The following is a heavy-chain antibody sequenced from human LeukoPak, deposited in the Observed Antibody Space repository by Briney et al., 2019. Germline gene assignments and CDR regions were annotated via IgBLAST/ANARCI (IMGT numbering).Heavy chain of an antibody. Sequence: SQTLSLTCAISGDSVSNNSAAWNWIRQSPSRGLEWLGRTSYRSQWYNHYAVSVKSRITINSDTSKNQFSLHLKSVTPEDTAVCYCAREKQGYNYDVFDYWGQGTLVTVSS. CDR3: AREKQGYNYDVFDY. J-gene: IGHJ4*02. CDR2: TSYRSQWYN. D-gene: IGHD5-18*01. CDR1: GDSVSNNSAA. V-gene: IGHV6-1*01.